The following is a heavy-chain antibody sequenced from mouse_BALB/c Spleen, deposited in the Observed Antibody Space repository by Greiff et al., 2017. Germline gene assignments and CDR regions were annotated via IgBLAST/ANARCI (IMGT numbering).Heavy chain of an antibody. V-gene: IGHV5-12-2*01. CDR1: GFTFSSYT. CDR3: ARPPYGYDGFAY. D-gene: IGHD2-2*01. J-gene: IGHJ3*01. Sequence: EVKVVESGGGLVQPGGSLKLSCAASGFTFSSYTMSWVRQTPEKRLEWVAYISNGGGSTYYPDTVKGRFTISRDNAKNTLYLQMSSLKSEDTAMYYCARPPYGYDGFAYWGQGTLVTVSA. CDR2: ISNGGGST.